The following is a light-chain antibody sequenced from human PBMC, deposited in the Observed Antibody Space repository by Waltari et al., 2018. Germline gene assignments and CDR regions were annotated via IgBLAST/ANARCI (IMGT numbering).Light chain of an antibody. CDR1: ASAVGSSDS. CDR2: DVT. CDR3: SSQTLDGLVL. Sequence: QSALTQSASVSGSPGQSITIPCSGVASAVGSSDSVSWHQHHPGKAPQVIIYDVTNRPSGVSDRFSASKSANTASLTISRLQPEDEADYYCSSQTLDGLVLFGGGTRLTVL. J-gene: IGLJ2*01. V-gene: IGLV2-14*03.